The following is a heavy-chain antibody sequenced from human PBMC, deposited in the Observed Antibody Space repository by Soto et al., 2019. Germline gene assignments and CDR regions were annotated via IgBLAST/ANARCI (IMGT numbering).Heavy chain of an antibody. D-gene: IGHD6-13*01. V-gene: IGHV3-21*01. CDR3: ARDPHSSPSGGWFDP. CDR2: ISSSSSYI. J-gene: IGHJ5*02. Sequence: GGSLRLSCAASVFTFSSYSMNWVRQAPGKGLEWVSSISSSSSYIYYADSVKGRFTISRDNAKNSLYLQMNSLRAEDTAVYYCARDPHSSPSGGWFDPWGQGTLVTVSS. CDR1: VFTFSSYS.